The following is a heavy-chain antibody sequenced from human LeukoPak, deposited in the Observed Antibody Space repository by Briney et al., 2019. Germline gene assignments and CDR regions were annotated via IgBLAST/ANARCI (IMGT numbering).Heavy chain of an antibody. Sequence: SETLSLTCTVSGGSISSGGYYWSWIRQHPGKGLEWIGYIYYSGSTSYNPSLKSRVTISVDTSKNQFSLKLSSVTAADTAVYYCAGEQLPSVYFDYWGQGTLVTVSS. CDR3: AGEQLPSVYFDY. CDR2: IYYSGST. D-gene: IGHD6-6*01. V-gene: IGHV4-61*08. CDR1: GGSISSGGYY. J-gene: IGHJ4*02.